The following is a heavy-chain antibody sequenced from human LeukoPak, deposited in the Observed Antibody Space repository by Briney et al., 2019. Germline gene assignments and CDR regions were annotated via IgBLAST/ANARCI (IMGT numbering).Heavy chain of an antibody. CDR1: GGTFSSYA. V-gene: IGHV1-69*06. D-gene: IGHD2-21*02. CDR2: IIPIFGTA. Sequence: SVKVSCKASGGTFSSYAISWVRQAPGQGLEWMGGIIPIFGTANYAQKFQGRVTITADKSTSTAYMELSSLRSEDTAVYYCARERPVVTAIPSPFDYWGQGTLVTVSS. J-gene: IGHJ4*02. CDR3: ARERPVVTAIPSPFDY.